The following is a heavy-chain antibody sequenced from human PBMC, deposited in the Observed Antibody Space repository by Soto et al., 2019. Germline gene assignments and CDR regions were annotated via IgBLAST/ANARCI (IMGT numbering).Heavy chain of an antibody. CDR3: ASDWKLLP. Sequence: ASVKVSCKASGYTFTNYGISWVRQAPGQGLHWMGWISAHNGNTNYAHNLQGRVTMTIDTSTSTAYMELTSLRFDDTAIYYCASDWKLLPWGQGTLVTVSS. CDR2: ISAHNGNT. V-gene: IGHV1-18*01. J-gene: IGHJ5*02. D-gene: IGHD1-7*01. CDR1: GYTFTNYG.